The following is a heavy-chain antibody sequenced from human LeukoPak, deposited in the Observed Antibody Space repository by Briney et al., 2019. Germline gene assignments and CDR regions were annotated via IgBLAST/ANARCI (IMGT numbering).Heavy chain of an antibody. V-gene: IGHV4-39*07. CDR2: MYYGGST. J-gene: IGHJ2*01. Sequence: SETLSLTCTVSGGSISSSSYYWGWIRQPPGKGLEWIGSMYYGGSTYYTPSLKSRVTIFVDTSKKQFSLKLSSVTAADTAVYYCARGDYYDSSGYYYSNWYFDLWGRGTLVTVSS. CDR3: ARGDYYDSSGYYYSNWYFDL. CDR1: GGSISSSSYY. D-gene: IGHD3-22*01.